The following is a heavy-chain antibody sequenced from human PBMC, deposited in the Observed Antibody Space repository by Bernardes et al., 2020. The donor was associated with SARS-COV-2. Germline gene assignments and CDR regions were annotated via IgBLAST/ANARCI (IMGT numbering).Heavy chain of an antibody. CDR2: IKTDGRST. CDR1: GFTFSNYW. V-gene: IGHV3-74*01. J-gene: IGHJ4*02. CDR3: ARGALSGTYGVGDY. D-gene: IGHD1-26*01. Sequence: GGSLRLSCAASGFTFSNYWMHWVRQVPGKGLVWVSRIKTDGRSTNYADSVKGRFTISRDNAKNTLYLQMNSLRVEDTAVYYCARGALSGTYGVGDYWGQGTLVTVSS.